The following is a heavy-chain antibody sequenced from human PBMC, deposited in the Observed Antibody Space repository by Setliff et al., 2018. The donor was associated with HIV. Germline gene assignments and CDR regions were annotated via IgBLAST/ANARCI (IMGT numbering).Heavy chain of an antibody. Sequence: HPGGSLRLSCEASGFTFSVYGMHWVRQAPGKGLEWVAVLWYDGGKKYYADSVKGRFTISRDDSKNTLYLQMNSLRAGDTAVYYCARGQFRLRPDSLDLWGQGTLVTVSS. CDR1: GFTFSVYG. V-gene: IGHV3-33*01. J-gene: IGHJ3*01. D-gene: IGHD2-21*01. CDR2: LWYDGGKK. CDR3: ARGQFRLRPDSLDL.